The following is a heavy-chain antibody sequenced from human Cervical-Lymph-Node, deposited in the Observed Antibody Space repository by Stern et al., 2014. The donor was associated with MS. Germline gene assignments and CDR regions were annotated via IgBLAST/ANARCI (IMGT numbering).Heavy chain of an antibody. CDR1: GGSINNGSYY. CDR2: IHRSGST. D-gene: IGHD6-13*01. CDR3: AREGARGAAGS. V-gene: IGHV4-31*03. Sequence: VQLVESGPGLVKPSQTLSLICTVSGGSINNGSYYWNWIRPHPGKGLEWIGSIHRSGSTYYNPSLKSRVTISVDTSKNHFSVNLASVTAADTAVYYCAREGARGAAGSWGQGTLVTVSS. J-gene: IGHJ4*02.